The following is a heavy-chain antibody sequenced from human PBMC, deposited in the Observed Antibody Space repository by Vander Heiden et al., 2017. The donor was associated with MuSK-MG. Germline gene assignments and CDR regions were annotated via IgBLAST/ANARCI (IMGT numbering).Heavy chain of an antibody. V-gene: IGHV4-39*01. Sequence: QLQLQESGPGLVKPSETLSLPCTVSGGSISSSSYYWGWIRQPPGKGLEWIGSIYYSGSTYYNPSLKSRVTISVDTSKNQFSLKLSSVTAADTAVYYCARQGPSWPFSMGYYYYGMDVWGQGTTVTVSS. D-gene: IGHD2-21*01. J-gene: IGHJ6*02. CDR1: GGSISSSSYY. CDR3: ARQGPSWPFSMGYYYYGMDV. CDR2: IYYSGST.